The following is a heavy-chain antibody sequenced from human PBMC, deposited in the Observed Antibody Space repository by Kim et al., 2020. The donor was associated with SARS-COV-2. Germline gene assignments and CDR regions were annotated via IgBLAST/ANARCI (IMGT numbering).Heavy chain of an antibody. V-gene: IGHV3-53*01. D-gene: IGHD3-3*01. CDR3: ARAPERFLEWYPGWFDP. CDR1: GFTVSSNY. Sequence: GGSLRLSCAASGFTVSSNYMSWVRQAPGKGLEWVSVIYSGGSTYYADSVKGRFTISRDNSKNTLYLQMNSLRAEDTTVYYCARAPERFLEWYPGWFDPWGQGTLVTVSS. J-gene: IGHJ5*02. CDR2: IYSGGST.